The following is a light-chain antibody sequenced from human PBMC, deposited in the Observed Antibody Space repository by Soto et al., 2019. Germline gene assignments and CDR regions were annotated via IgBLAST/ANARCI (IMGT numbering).Light chain of an antibody. Sequence: EIVMTQSPATLSVSPGEGATLSCRASQSVSSKLAWYQQKPGQAPRLLIYGASSRATGIPDRFSGSGSGTEFTLTISSMQPDDFATFYCQQYNGYSRTFGQGTKVDIK. CDR2: GAS. CDR1: QSVSSK. V-gene: IGKV3D-15*01. J-gene: IGKJ1*01. CDR3: QQYNGYSRT.